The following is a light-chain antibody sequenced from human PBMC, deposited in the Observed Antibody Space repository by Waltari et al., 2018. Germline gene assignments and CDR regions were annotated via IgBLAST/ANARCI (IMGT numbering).Light chain of an antibody. V-gene: IGKV1-39*01. CDR1: QSISSY. CDR2: AAS. CDR3: QQSYSTP. J-gene: IGKJ3*01. Sequence: DIQMNQSPSSLSASVGDRVTITCRASQSISSYLNWYQQKPGKAPKLLIYAASSLQSGVPSRFSGSGSGTDFTLTISSLQPEDFATYYCQQSYSTPFGPGTKVDIK.